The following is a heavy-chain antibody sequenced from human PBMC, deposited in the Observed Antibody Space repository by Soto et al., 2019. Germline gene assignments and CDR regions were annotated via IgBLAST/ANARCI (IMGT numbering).Heavy chain of an antibody. CDR3: ARGMGFNWFDP. CDR2: INHSGST. CDR1: GGSFSGYY. V-gene: IGHV4-34*01. D-gene: IGHD3-16*01. J-gene: IGHJ5*02. Sequence: QAQLQQWGAGLLKPSETLSLTCAVYGGSFSGYYWSWIRQPPGKGLEWIGEINHSGSTNYNPSLKSRVTISVDTSKNQFSLKLSSVTAADTAVYYCARGMGFNWFDPWGQGTLVTVSS.